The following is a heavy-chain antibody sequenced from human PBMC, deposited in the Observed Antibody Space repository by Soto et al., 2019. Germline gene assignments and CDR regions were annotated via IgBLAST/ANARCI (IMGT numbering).Heavy chain of an antibody. V-gene: IGHV3-23*01. CDR3: AKDHVRAMCYYYGMDV. D-gene: IGHD5-18*01. J-gene: IGHJ6*02. CDR2: ISGSGGST. CDR1: GFTFSNYV. Sequence: GGSLRLSCAASGFTFSNYVMSWVRQAPGKGLEWVSGISGSGGSTSYADSVKGRFTISRDNSENTLFLQMNSLRAEDTAVYYCAKDHVRAMCYYYGMDVWGQGTTVTVSS.